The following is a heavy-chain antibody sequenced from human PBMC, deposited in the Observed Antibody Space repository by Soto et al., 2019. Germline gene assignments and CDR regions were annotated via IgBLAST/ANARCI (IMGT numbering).Heavy chain of an antibody. D-gene: IGHD2-15*01. J-gene: IGHJ5*02. Sequence: PSVKVSCKASGYTFTSYYMHWVRQAPGQGLEWMGIINPSGGSTSYAQKFQGRVTMTRDTSTSTVYMELSSLRSEDTAVYYCARDGYCSGGSCYDWFDPWGQGTLVTVSS. CDR1: GYTFTSYY. CDR3: ARDGYCSGGSCYDWFDP. CDR2: INPSGGST. V-gene: IGHV1-46*01.